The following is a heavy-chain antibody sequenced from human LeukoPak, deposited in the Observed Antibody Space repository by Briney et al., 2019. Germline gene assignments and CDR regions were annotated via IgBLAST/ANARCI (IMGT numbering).Heavy chain of an antibody. Sequence: GGSLRLSCAASGFTFSSSAMSWVRQASGKGLEWVSAINSGGGSTYYTDSVKGRFTISRDMSKNTVFLQMNSLSVEDMAVYYCARQIGYCSDGNCYFDYWGQGALVTVSS. V-gene: IGHV3-23*01. CDR1: GFTFSSSA. CDR3: ARQIGYCSDGNCYFDY. D-gene: IGHD2-15*01. J-gene: IGHJ4*02. CDR2: INSGGGST.